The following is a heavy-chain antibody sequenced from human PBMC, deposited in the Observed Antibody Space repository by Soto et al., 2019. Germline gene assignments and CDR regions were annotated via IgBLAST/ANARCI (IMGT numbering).Heavy chain of an antibody. CDR3: ARVGKWVPPYYYYYGMDV. D-gene: IGHD3-16*01. CDR2: ISYDGSNK. CDR1: GFTFSSYA. V-gene: IGHV3-30-3*01. J-gene: IGHJ6*02. Sequence: QVQLVESGGGVVQPGRSLRLSCAASGFTFSSYAMHWVRQAPGKGLEWVAVISYDGSNKYYADSVKGRFTISRDNSKNTLYLQMNSLRAEDTAVYYCARVGKWVPPYYYYYGMDVWGQGPTVTVSS.